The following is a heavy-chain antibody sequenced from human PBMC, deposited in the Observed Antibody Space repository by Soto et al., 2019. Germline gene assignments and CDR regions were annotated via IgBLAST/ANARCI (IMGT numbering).Heavy chain of an antibody. CDR3: ARDVIAAAGTDYYYYGMDV. CDR2: IYYSGST. D-gene: IGHD6-13*01. J-gene: IGHJ6*02. V-gene: IGHV4-59*01. Sequence: PSETLSLTCTVSGGSINSYYWSWIRQPPGKGLEWIGYIYYSGSTNYNPSLESRVTISVDTSKNQFSLKLSSVTAADTAVYYCARDVIAAAGTDYYYYGMDVWGQGTTVTVSS. CDR1: GGSINSYY.